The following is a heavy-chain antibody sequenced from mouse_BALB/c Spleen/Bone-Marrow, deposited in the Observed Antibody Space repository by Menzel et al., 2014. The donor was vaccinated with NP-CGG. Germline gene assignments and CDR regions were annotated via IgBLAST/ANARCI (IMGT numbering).Heavy chain of an antibody. V-gene: IGHV2-5*01. D-gene: IGHD1-1*01. CDR3: AKNQGSFYYGSSHWYFDV. CDR1: GFSLTSYG. J-gene: IGHJ1*01. CDR2: IWRGGST. Sequence: VQLQQSGPGLVQPSQSLSITCTVSGFSLTSYGVHWVRQSPGKGLEWLGVIWRGGSTDYNAAFMSGLSITKDNSKSQVFFKMNSLQADDTTIYYCAKNQGSFYYGSSHWYFDVWGAGTTVTVSS.